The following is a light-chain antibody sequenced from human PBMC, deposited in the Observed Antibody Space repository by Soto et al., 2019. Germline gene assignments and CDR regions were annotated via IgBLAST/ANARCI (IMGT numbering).Light chain of an antibody. J-gene: IGKJ1*01. CDR1: QSISSY. CDR3: QQSYSMPWT. V-gene: IGKV1-39*01. CDR2: AAS. Sequence: DIQMTQSPSSLSASVGDRVTITCRASQSISSYLNWYQQKPGRAPKLLIYAASTLQSGVPSRFGGSGSGTDFTLTISSLQPEESASYFCQQSYSMPWTFGQGTKVEIK.